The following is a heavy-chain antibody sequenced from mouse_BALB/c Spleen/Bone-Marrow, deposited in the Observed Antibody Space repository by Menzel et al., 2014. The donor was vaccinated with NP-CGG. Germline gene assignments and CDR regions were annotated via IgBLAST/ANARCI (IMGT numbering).Heavy chain of an antibody. V-gene: IGHV5-6-3*01. CDR1: GFTFTGYG. J-gene: IGHJ2*01. D-gene: IGHD3-3*01. CDR2: ISGSGSST. Sequence: EVMLVESGGGLVQPGGSLKLSCAASGFTFTGYGMSWVRQTPDKGLELVATISGSGSSTYYPDSVQGRFTISRDNARNTLYLQMTSLKSEDTAMYYSARGRDWFDYWGQGTTLTVSS. CDR3: ARGRDWFDY.